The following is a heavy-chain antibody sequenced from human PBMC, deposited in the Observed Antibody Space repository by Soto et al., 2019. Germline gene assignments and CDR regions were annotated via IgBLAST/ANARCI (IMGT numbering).Heavy chain of an antibody. Sequence: GGSLRLSCAASGFTFSSYWMSWVRQAPGKGLEWVANIKQDGSEKYYVDSVKGRFTISRDNAKNSLYLQMNSLRAEDTAVYYCARDGGYSSGWYYYYYGMDVWGQGTTVTVSS. V-gene: IGHV3-7*05. J-gene: IGHJ6*02. CDR2: IKQDGSEK. CDR1: GFTFSSYW. D-gene: IGHD6-19*01. CDR3: ARDGGYSSGWYYYYYGMDV.